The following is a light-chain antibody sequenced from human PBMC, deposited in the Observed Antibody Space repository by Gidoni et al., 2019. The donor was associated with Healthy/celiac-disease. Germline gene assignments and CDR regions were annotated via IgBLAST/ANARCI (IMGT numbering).Light chain of an antibody. CDR2: EGS. V-gene: IGLV2-23*01. CDR1: SSDVGSYNL. CDR3: CSYAGSPYV. J-gene: IGLJ1*01. Sequence: QSALTEPASVSGSTGQSSTISCTGTSSDVGSYNLVSWYQQHPGKAPKLMIYEGSKRPSGVSNRFSGSKSGNTASLTISRLQAEDEADYYCCSYAGSPYVFGTGTKVTVL.